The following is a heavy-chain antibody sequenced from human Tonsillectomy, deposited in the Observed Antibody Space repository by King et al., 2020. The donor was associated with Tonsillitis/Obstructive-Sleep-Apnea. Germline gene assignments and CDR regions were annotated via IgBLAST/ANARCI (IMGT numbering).Heavy chain of an antibody. CDR3: ARLVVVVVAATQGGFDI. D-gene: IGHD2-15*01. Sequence: VQLVESGGGLVQPGGSLRLSCAASGFTFSSYEMNWVRQAPGKGLEWVSYISSSGSTIYYADSVKGRFTISRDNAKNSLYLQMNSLRAEDTAVYYCARLVVVVVAATQGGFDIWGQGTMVTVSS. CDR2: ISSSGSTI. V-gene: IGHV3-48*03. CDR1: GFTFSSYE. J-gene: IGHJ3*02.